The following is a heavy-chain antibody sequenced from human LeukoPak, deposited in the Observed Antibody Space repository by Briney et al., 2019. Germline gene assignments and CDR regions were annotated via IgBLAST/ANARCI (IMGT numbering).Heavy chain of an antibody. CDR1: GGSISSYY. Sequence: KPSETLSLTCTVSGGSISSYYWSWIRQPPGKGLEWIGYIYYSGSTNYNPSLKSRVTISVDTSKNQFSLKLSSVTAADTAVYYCARGPLEDSGSYLYYYYYMDVWGKGTTVTISS. CDR2: IYYSGST. CDR3: ARGPLEDSGSYLYYYYYMDV. V-gene: IGHV4-59*01. D-gene: IGHD3-10*01. J-gene: IGHJ6*03.